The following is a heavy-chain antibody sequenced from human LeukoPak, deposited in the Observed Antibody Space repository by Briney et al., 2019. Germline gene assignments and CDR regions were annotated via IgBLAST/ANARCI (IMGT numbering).Heavy chain of an antibody. J-gene: IGHJ4*02. Sequence: PSETLSLTCTVSGGSTSSGDYYWNWIRQHPGKGLEWIGYMNNRGTSNYNPSLRSRVTISVDTSNNQFSLRLSSVTAAEPAVYFCTRIPPHYYGSGSYYGYFDSWGQGTLVTVSS. D-gene: IGHD3-10*01. CDR3: TRIPPHYYGSGSYYGYFDS. CDR1: GGSTSSGDYY. V-gene: IGHV4-31*03. CDR2: MNNRGTS.